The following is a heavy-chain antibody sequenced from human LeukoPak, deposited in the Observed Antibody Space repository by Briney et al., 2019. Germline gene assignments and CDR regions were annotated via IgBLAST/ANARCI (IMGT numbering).Heavy chain of an antibody. CDR1: GFTFSSYA. CDR3: ARGDYYGDLPDY. J-gene: IGHJ4*02. CDR2: ISSSSIYI. V-gene: IGHV3-21*01. Sequence: PGGSLRLSCAASGFTFSSYAMSWVRQAPGKGLEWVSSISSSSIYIYQADSVKGRFTISRDNAKNSLYLQMNSLRAEDTAVYYCARGDYYGDLPDYWGQGTLVTVSS. D-gene: IGHD4-17*01.